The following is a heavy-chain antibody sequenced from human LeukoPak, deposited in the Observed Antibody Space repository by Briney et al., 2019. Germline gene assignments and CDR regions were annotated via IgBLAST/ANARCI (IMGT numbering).Heavy chain of an antibody. CDR3: ARGSTYYDSSGQVPFDY. J-gene: IGHJ4*02. V-gene: IGHV3-48*01. D-gene: IGHD3-22*01. CDR1: GFTGSNNY. Sequence: GGSLRLSCAASGFTGSNNYVSWVRQAPGKGLEWVSYISSSSSTIYYADSVKGRFTISRDNAKNSLYLQMSSLRAEDTAVYYCARGSTYYDSSGQVPFDYWGQGTLVTVSS. CDR2: ISSSSSTI.